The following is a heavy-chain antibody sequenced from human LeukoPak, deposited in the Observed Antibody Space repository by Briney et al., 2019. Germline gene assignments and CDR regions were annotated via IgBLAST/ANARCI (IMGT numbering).Heavy chain of an antibody. CDR3: ARGNLWDYRRYYYYMDV. CDR2: IYHSGST. V-gene: IGHV4-4*02. D-gene: IGHD4-11*01. J-gene: IGHJ6*03. Sequence: PSETLSLTCAVSGGSISSSNWWNWVRQPPGKGLEWIGEIYHSGSTNYNPSLKSRVTIAIDKSKNQFSLRLNSVTAADTAVYYCARGNLWDYRRYYYYMDVWGKGTTVTVSS. CDR1: GGSISSSNW.